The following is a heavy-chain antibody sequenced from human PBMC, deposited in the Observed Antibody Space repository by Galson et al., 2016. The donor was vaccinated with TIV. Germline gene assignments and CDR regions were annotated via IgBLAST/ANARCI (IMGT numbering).Heavy chain of an antibody. V-gene: IGHV3-11*01. D-gene: IGHD2-2*01. Sequence: SLRLSCAASGFALTGYYMGWVRQAPGKGLEWLAYISGSGTTIHYADSVRGRFTISRDTALNSILLQMNSLITEDTAMYYCVRSQLVIPAGLVDWGQGTLVTVS. CDR1: GFALTGYY. CDR3: VRSQLVIPAGLVD. CDR2: ISGSGTTI. J-gene: IGHJ4*02.